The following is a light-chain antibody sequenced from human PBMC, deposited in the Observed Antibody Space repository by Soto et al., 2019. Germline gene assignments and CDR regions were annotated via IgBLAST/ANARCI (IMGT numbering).Light chain of an antibody. CDR3: QPAYSFPRT. CDR1: QDISVW. Sequence: DIQMTQSPSSVSASVGDRVTITCRASQDISVWLAWYHQKPGKAPKLLIYAASNLQTGVPSRFSGSGSGSDFTLTISSLQPEDFATYYCQPAYSFPRTFGPGTKVDIK. V-gene: IGKV1D-12*01. J-gene: IGKJ3*01. CDR2: AAS.